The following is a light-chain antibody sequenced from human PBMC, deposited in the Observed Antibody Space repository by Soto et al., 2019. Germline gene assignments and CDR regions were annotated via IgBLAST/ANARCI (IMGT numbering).Light chain of an antibody. CDR2: NIR. CDR1: TGDIGTYKY. V-gene: IGLV2-14*01. CDR3: SAYVDSGAVI. J-gene: IGLJ2*01. Sequence: QSALTQPASVSGSPGQSITISCTGTTGDIGTYKYVSWYQQYPGKPPKLIIYNIRGRPSGVSSRFSGSQSGNTASLAISGLRAEDEADYFCSAYVDSGAVIFGRGTKLTVL.